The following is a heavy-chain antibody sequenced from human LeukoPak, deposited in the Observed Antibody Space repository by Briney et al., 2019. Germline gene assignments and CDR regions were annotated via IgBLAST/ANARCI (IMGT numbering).Heavy chain of an antibody. D-gene: IGHD1-26*01. CDR3: ASQSYAHYYYYYGMDV. Sequence: GGSLRLSCAASGFTVSSNYMSWVRQAPGKGLEWVSVIYSGGSTYYADSVKGRFTISRDNSKNTLYLQMNSLRAEDTAVYYCASQSYAHYYYYYGMDVWGQGTTVTVSS. CDR1: GFTVSSNY. CDR2: IYSGGST. V-gene: IGHV3-66*04. J-gene: IGHJ6*02.